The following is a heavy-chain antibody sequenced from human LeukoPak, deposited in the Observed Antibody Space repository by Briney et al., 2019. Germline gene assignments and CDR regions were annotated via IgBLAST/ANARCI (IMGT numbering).Heavy chain of an antibody. V-gene: IGHV4-39*07. CDR3: ARDEDSGYDRYYFDY. CDR2: IYYSGST. Sequence: RTSETLSLTCTVSGGSISSSSYYWGWIRQPPGKGLEWIGSIYYSGSTYYNPSLKSRVTISVDTSKNQFSLKLSSVTAADTAVYYCARDEDSGYDRYYFDYWGQGTLVTVSS. D-gene: IGHD5-12*01. J-gene: IGHJ4*02. CDR1: GGSISSSSYY.